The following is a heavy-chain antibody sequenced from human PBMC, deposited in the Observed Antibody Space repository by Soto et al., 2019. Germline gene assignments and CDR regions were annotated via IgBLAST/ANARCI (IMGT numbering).Heavy chain of an antibody. Sequence: QEQLQESGLGLVKPSQTLSLICTVSGGSISSADSHWVWFRQPPGPGLEWIGYISYSGRSSYASSLNSPVTISLDTSKDRFSLGQNSGTAADTAVYYCDRVRTGTSGFDFWGQGTLVTVSA. V-gene: IGHV4-30-4*01. CDR3: DRVRTGTSGFDF. CDR2: ISYSGRS. J-gene: IGHJ4*02. CDR1: GGSISSADSH. D-gene: IGHD1-1*01.